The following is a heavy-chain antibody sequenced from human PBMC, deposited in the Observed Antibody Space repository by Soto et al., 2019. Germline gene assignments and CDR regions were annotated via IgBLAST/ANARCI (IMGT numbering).Heavy chain of an antibody. CDR1: GFTFSNAW. D-gene: IGHD1-7*01. CDR3: NTAGTDFDYSYGMDV. Sequence: EVQLVESGGGLVKPGGSLRLSCAASGFTFSNAWMSWVRQAPGKGLEWVGRIKSKTDGGTTDYAAPVKGRFTISRDDSENTLYQQMNSLKTEDTAVYYCNTAGTDFDYSYGMDVWGQGTTVTVSS. V-gene: IGHV3-15*01. J-gene: IGHJ6*02. CDR2: IKSKTDGGTT.